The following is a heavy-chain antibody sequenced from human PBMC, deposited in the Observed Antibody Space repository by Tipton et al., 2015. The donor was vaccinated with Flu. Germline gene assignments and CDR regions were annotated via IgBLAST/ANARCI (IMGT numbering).Heavy chain of an antibody. Sequence: SLRLSCAASGFTFSSYGMHWVRQAPGKGLEWVSYISSSSSTIYYADSVKGRFTISRDNAKNSLYLQMNSLRAEDTAVYYCASNVGARWGQGTLVTVSS. CDR1: GFTFSSYG. V-gene: IGHV3-48*01. J-gene: IGHJ4*02. CDR2: ISSSSSTI. D-gene: IGHD1-26*01. CDR3: ASNVGAR.